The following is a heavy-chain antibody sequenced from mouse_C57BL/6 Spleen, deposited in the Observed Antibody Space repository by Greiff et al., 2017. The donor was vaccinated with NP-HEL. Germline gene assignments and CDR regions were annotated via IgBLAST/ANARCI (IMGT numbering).Heavy chain of an antibody. CDR3: ARSPIYYEYCYAMDY. J-gene: IGHJ4*01. CDR1: GFTFTDYY. V-gene: IGHV7-3*01. CDR2: IRNKANGYTT. Sequence: EVKVVESGGGLVQPGGSLSLSCAASGFTFTDYYMSWVRQPPGKALEWLGFIRNKANGYTTEYSASVKGRFTISRDNSQSILYLQMNALRAEDSATYYCARSPIYYEYCYAMDYWGQGTSVTVSS. D-gene: IGHD2-4*01.